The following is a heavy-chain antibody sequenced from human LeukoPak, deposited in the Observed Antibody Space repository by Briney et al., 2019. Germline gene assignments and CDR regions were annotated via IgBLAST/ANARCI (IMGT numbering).Heavy chain of an antibody. Sequence: GGSLRLSCAASGFTFSRYAMSWVRQAPGKGLEWVSGINDSGDSTYYADSVKGRFTISRDNSKNTLYLQMNSLRAEDTAVYYCARRDAFSLGFFDYWGQGTLVTVSS. CDR2: INDSGDST. CDR1: GFTFSRYA. V-gene: IGHV3-23*01. CDR3: ARRDAFSLGFFDY. D-gene: IGHD5-24*01. J-gene: IGHJ4*02.